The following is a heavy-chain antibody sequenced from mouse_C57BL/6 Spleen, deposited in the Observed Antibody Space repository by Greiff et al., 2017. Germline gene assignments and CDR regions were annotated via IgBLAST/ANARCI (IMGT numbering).Heavy chain of an antibody. CDR3: ARLDYGSSYYAMDY. Sequence: EVKVVESEGGLVQPGSSMKLSCTASGFTFSDYYMAWVRQVPEKGLEWVANINYDGRSTYYLDSLKSRFIISRDNAKNILYLQMSSLKSEDTATYYGARLDYGSSYYAMDYWGQGTSVTVSS. CDR1: GFTFSDYY. J-gene: IGHJ4*01. D-gene: IGHD1-1*01. V-gene: IGHV5-16*01. CDR2: INYDGRST.